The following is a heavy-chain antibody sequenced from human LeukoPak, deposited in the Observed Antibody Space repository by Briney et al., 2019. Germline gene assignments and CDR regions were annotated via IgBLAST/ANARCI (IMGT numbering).Heavy chain of an antibody. Sequence: SETLSLTCTVSGGSISSYYWSWIRQPPGKGLEWIGYIYYSGSTNYNPSLKSRVTISVDTSKNQFSLKLSSVTAADTAVYYCASPSIAAASVPLYYYGMDVWGQGTTVTVSS. CDR3: ASPSIAAASVPLYYYGMDV. D-gene: IGHD6-13*01. V-gene: IGHV4-59*12. CDR2: IYYSGST. J-gene: IGHJ6*02. CDR1: GGSISSYY.